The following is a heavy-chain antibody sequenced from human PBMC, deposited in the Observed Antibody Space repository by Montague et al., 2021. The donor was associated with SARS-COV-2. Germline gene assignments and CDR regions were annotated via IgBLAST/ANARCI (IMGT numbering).Heavy chain of an antibody. CDR1: GGSISSYY. CDR2: IYYSGST. V-gene: IGHV4-59*01. J-gene: IGHJ3*02. CDR3: ARGSYGPDALDI. D-gene: IGHD5-18*01. Sequence: SETLSLTCTVSGGSISSYYWSWIRQPPGKGLEWIGYIYYSGSTNYNPSLKSRVTISLDTSKNQFSLKLTSVTAADTAVYYCARGSYGPDALDIWGQGTMVTVSS.